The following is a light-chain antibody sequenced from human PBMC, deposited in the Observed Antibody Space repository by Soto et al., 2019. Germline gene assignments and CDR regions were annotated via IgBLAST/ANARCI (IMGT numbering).Light chain of an antibody. CDR1: SSNIGANT. CDR3: AAWDDILNGYV. Sequence: QSVLTQPPSASGTPGQRVTISCSGSSSNIGANTVSWYQQLPGTAPKLLIYVDSQRPSGVPDRFSGSRSGTSASLAISGLRFEDEADYYCAAWDDILNGYVLGTGTKVTVL. J-gene: IGLJ1*01. CDR2: VDS. V-gene: IGLV1-44*01.